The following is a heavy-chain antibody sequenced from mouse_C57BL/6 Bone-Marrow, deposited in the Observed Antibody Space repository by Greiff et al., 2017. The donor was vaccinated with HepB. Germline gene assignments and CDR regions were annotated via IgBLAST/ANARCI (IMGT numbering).Heavy chain of an antibody. CDR3: TRDRRTTVSLFDY. Sequence: EVKLVESGEGLVKPGGSLKLSCAASGFTFSSYAMSWVRQTPEKRLEWVAYISSGGDYIYYADTVKGRFTISRDNARNTLYLQMSSLKSEDTAMYYCTRDRRTTVSLFDYWGQGTTLTVSS. CDR1: GFTFSSYA. CDR2: ISSGGDYI. J-gene: IGHJ2*01. V-gene: IGHV5-9-1*02. D-gene: IGHD1-1*01.